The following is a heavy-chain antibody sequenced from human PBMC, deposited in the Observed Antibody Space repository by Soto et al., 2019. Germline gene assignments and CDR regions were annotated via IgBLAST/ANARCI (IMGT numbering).Heavy chain of an antibody. D-gene: IGHD5-12*01. V-gene: IGHV1-69*04. CDR3: ARDETVSGYVSWFDP. Sequence: ASVKVSCKASGGTFSSYTISWVRQAPGQGLEWMGRIIPTLGIANYAQKFQGRVTITADKSTSTAYMELSSLRSEDTAVYYCARDETVSGYVSWFDPWGQGTLVTVSS. CDR1: GGTFSSYT. J-gene: IGHJ5*02. CDR2: IIPTLGIA.